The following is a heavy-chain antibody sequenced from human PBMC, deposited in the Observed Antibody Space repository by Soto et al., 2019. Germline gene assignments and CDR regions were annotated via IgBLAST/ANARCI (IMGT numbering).Heavy chain of an antibody. V-gene: IGHV6-1*01. CDR3: ASHGAARLLFDY. J-gene: IGHJ4*02. CDR2: TYYRSKWYN. Sequence: SETLSLTCAISGDSVSSNSAAWNWIRQSPSRGLEWLGRTYYRSKWYNDYAVSVKSRITINPDTSKNQFSLQLNSVTPEDTAVYYCASHGAARLLFDYWGQGTLVTVSS. D-gene: IGHD6-6*01. CDR1: GDSVSSNSAA.